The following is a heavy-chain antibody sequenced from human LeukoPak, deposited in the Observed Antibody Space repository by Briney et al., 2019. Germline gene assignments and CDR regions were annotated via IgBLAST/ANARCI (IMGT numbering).Heavy chain of an antibody. CDR3: AKGGYCSSTSCYSPY. Sequence: QTGGSLRLSCAASGFTFSSYGMHWVRQAPGKGLEWVAVISYDGSNKYYADSVKGRFTISRDNSKNTLYLQMNSLRAEDTAVYYCAKGGYCSSTSCYSPYWGQGTLVTVSS. D-gene: IGHD2-2*02. J-gene: IGHJ4*02. CDR1: GFTFSSYG. V-gene: IGHV3-30*18. CDR2: ISYDGSNK.